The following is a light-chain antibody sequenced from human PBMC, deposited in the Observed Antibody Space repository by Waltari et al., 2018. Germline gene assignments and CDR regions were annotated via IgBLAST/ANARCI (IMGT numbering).Light chain of an antibody. CDR2: KAS. J-gene: IGKJ5*01. Sequence: DIQMTQSPSTLSASVGDRDTITCRASQNIIRYLAWYQQKPGRAPKLLIYKASSLESGVPSRFSGSGSGTEFTLTISSLEPDDFATYFCQQYDSEITFGQGTRLEIK. CDR3: QQYDSEIT. V-gene: IGKV1-5*03. CDR1: QNIIRY.